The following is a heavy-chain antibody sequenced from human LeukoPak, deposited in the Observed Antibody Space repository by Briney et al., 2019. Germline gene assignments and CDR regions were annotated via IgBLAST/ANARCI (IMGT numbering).Heavy chain of an antibody. CDR3: ARSPHILTGENFDY. D-gene: IGHD3-9*01. Sequence: ASVKVSCKASGYSFSSYGVNWVRQAPGQGHEWMGWISAKNYNTKYAQKFQGRVTMTRDTSITTAYMEMSRLRSDDTALYYCARSPHILTGENFDYWGQGTLVTVSS. CDR2: ISAKNYNT. CDR1: GYSFSSYG. V-gene: IGHV1-18*01. J-gene: IGHJ4*02.